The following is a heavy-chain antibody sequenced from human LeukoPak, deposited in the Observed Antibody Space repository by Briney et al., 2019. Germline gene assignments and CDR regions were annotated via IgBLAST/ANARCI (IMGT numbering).Heavy chain of an antibody. CDR3: ARGPTTVTRAFDY. V-gene: IGHV4-38-2*02. J-gene: IGHJ4*02. CDR1: DYSISSGYY. CDR2: IYHSGTT. D-gene: IGHD4-17*01. Sequence: SETLSLTCTVSDYSISSGYYWGWIRQPPGKGLEWIGSIYHSGTTYYNPSLKSRVTMSVDTSKNQFSLKLSSVTAADTAVYYCARGPTTVTRAFDYWGQGTLVTVSS.